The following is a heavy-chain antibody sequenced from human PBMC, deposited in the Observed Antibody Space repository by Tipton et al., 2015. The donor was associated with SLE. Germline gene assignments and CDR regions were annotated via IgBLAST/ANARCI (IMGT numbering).Heavy chain of an antibody. CDR2: IYYSGST. Sequence: TLSLTCTVSGGSISSHYWSWIRQPPGKGLEWIGYIYYSGSTNYNPSLKSRVTISVDTSKNQFSLKLSSVTAADTAVYYCATHSSGFGYWGQGTLVTVSS. CDR3: ATHSSGFGY. J-gene: IGHJ4*02. D-gene: IGHD6-19*01. CDR1: GGSISSHY. V-gene: IGHV4-59*11.